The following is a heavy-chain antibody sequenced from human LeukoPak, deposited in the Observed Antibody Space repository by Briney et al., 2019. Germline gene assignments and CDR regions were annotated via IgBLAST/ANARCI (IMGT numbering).Heavy chain of an antibody. J-gene: IGHJ4*02. V-gene: IGHV4-38-2*02. D-gene: IGHD3-10*01. CDR1: GYSISSGYY. Sequence: SSETLSLTCTVSGYSISSGYYWGWIRQPPGKGLEWIGSIYYSGSTYYNPSLKSRVTISVDTSKNQFSLKLSSVTAADTAVYYCARTELWFGESVFDYWGQGTLVTVSS. CDR3: ARTELWFGESVFDY. CDR2: IYYSGST.